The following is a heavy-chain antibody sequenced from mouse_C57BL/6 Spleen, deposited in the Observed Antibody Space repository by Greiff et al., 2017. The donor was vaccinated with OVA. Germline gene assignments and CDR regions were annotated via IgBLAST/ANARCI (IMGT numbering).Heavy chain of an antibody. CDR3: ARSGDYEMSMDY. V-gene: IGHV1-55*01. CDR1: GYTFTSYW. Sequence: QVQLQQPGAELVKPGASVKMSCKASGYTFTSYWITWVKQRPGQGLEWIGDIYPGSGSTNYNEKFKSKATLTVDTSSSTAYMQLSSLTSEDSAVYYCARSGDYEMSMDYWGQGTSVTVSS. CDR2: IYPGSGST. D-gene: IGHD2-4*01. J-gene: IGHJ4*01.